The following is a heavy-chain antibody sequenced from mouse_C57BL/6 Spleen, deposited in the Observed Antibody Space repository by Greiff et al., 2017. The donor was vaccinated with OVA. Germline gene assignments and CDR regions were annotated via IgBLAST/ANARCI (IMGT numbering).Heavy chain of an antibody. Sequence: QVQLKESGAELVKPGASVKISCKASGYAFSSYWMNWVKQRPGKGLEWIGQIYPGDGDTNYNGKFKGKATLTADKSSSTAYMQLSSLTSEDSAVYFCAREAYGYDRTWFAYWGQGTLVTVSA. D-gene: IGHD2-2*01. CDR2: IYPGDGDT. V-gene: IGHV1-80*01. CDR3: AREAYGYDRTWFAY. J-gene: IGHJ3*01. CDR1: GYAFSSYW.